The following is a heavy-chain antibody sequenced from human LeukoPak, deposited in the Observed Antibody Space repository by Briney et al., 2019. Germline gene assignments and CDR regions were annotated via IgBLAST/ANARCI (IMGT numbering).Heavy chain of an antibody. D-gene: IGHD4-17*01. J-gene: IGHJ5*02. CDR2: IYYSGST. Sequence: SETLSFTCTVSGGSIISYYWTWIRQPPGKGLEWIGYIYYSGSTNYNPSLKSRVTISVDTSKNQFSLKLSSVTAADTAVYYCARHAATGTTSSLRFDPWGQGTLVTVSS. CDR1: GGSIISYY. V-gene: IGHV4-59*08. CDR3: ARHAATGTTSSLRFDP.